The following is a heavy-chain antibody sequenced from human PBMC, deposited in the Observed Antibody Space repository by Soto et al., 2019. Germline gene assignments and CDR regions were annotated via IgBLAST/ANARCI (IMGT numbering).Heavy chain of an antibody. CDR2: ISYDGSNK. V-gene: IGHV3-30-3*01. D-gene: IGHD3-3*01. CDR1: GFTFSSYA. J-gene: IGHJ6*02. Sequence: GGSLRLSCAASGFTFSSYAMHGVLQAPGQWLEWVAVISYDGSNKYYADSVKGRFTISRDNSKNTLYLQMNSLRAEDTAVYYCARVGPPYYDFWSGYYSPGHYYGMDVWGQGTTVTVSS. CDR3: ARVGPPYYDFWSGYYSPGHYYGMDV.